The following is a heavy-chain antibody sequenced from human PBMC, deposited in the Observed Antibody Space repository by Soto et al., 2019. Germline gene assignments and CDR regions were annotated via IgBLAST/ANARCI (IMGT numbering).Heavy chain of an antibody. V-gene: IGHV1-18*01. D-gene: IGHD3-10*01. Sequence: GASVKVSCKASGYTFASCDSSWVRQAPGHGLEWMGWISAYNGNTNYAQKLQGRVTMTTDTSTSTAYMELRSLRSDDTAVYYCARADDVRGVIIIDSPRDAFDIWGQGTMVTVSS. J-gene: IGHJ3*02. CDR3: ARADDVRGVIIIDSPRDAFDI. CDR2: ISAYNGNT. CDR1: GYTFASCD.